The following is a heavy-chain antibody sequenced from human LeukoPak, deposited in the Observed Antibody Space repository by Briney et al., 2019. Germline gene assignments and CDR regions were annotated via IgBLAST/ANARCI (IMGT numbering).Heavy chain of an antibody. Sequence: PSQTLSLTCTVSGGSISSGGYYWSWIRQPPGKGLEWIGSIYYSGSTYYNPSLKSRVTISVDTSKNQFSLKLSSVTAADTAVYYCARDGDDILTGYYFDPWGQGTLVTVSS. CDR2: IYYSGST. V-gene: IGHV4-39*07. CDR1: GGSISSGGYY. CDR3: ARDGDDILTGYYFDP. D-gene: IGHD3-9*01. J-gene: IGHJ5*02.